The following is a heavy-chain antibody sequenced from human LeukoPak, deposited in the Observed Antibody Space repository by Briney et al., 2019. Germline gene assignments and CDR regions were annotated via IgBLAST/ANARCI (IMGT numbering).Heavy chain of an antibody. CDR2: INAGNGNT. V-gene: IGHV1-3*01. CDR3: ARGMGPIAAAGVDY. Sequence: ASVKVSCKASGYTFTSYAMNWVRQAPGQRLEWMGWINAGNGNTKYSQKFQGRVTITRDTSASTAYMELSSLRSEDTAVYYCARGMGPIAAAGVDYWGQGTLVTVSS. D-gene: IGHD6-13*01. CDR1: GYTFTSYA. J-gene: IGHJ4*02.